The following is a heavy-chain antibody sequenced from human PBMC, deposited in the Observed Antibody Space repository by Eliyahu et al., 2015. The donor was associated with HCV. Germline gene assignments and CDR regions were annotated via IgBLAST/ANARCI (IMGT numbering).Heavy chain of an antibody. CDR3: ARDIVTGTMGRDWFDS. CDR2: ITRGXSDM. D-gene: IGHD1-7*01. CDR1: GFTFSTYT. J-gene: IGHJ5*01. Sequence: EVQLVESGGGLVKPGGSLRRSCAASGFTFSTYTMNWVRQAPGKGLEWVSSITRGXSDMYYVDSVKGRFTISRDNAKNSLYLQMNSLRAEDTAVYYCARDIVTGTMGRDWFDSWGQGTLVTVSS. V-gene: IGHV3-21*01.